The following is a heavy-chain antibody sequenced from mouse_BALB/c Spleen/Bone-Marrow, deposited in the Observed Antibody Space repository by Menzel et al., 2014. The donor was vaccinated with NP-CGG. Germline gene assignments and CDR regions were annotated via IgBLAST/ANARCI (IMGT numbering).Heavy chain of an antibody. CDR2: IDPSDSYT. D-gene: IGHD2-3*01. J-gene: IGHJ4*01. V-gene: IGHV1-69*02. Sequence: QAQLKESGAELVKPGASVKLSCKASGYTFTSYWMHWVKQRPGQGLEWIGEIDPSDSYTNYNQMFKGKATLTVDKSSSTTFMQLSSLTSEDSAVYFCARWLLRYSTMDYLGQGTSVTVSS. CDR1: GYTFTSYW. CDR3: ARWLLRYSTMDY.